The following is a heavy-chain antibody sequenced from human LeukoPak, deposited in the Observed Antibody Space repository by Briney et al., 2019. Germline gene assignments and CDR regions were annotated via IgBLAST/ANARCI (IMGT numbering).Heavy chain of an antibody. CDR1: GGTLSSYA. V-gene: IGHV1-69*13. J-gene: IGHJ4*02. Sequence: SLKVSCKASGGTLSSYAICWVRQAPAQGLEWMGGIVPMFNTTNYAQKFQGRVTITADESTSTAYMELSSLRSDDTAVYYCASPPSGDGGSFEYWGQGTLVTVSS. D-gene: IGHD3-10*01. CDR2: IVPMFNTT. CDR3: ASPPSGDGGSFEY.